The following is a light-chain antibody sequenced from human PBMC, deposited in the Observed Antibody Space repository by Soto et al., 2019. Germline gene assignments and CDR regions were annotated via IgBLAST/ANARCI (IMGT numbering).Light chain of an antibody. J-gene: IGKJ4*01. V-gene: IGKV3-15*01. CDR1: QSVSSD. Sequence: ELVLTQSPGTLSLSPGERVTLSCRASQSVSSDLAWYQQKPGQAPRLLIYGASTRATGIPARFSGSGSGTEFTLTISSLQSEDFAVYYCQQYNNWALVIFGGGTKV. CDR3: QQYNNWALVI. CDR2: GAS.